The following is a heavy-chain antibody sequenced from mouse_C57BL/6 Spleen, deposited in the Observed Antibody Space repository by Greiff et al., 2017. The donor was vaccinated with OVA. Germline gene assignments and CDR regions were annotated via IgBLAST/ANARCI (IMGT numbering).Heavy chain of an antibody. CDR2: ISSGSGSI. CDR3: ARDYYGSSYPFDY. J-gene: IGHJ2*01. CDR1: GFTFSDYG. Sequence: EVKLQESGGGLVKPGGSLKLSCAASGFTFSDYGMHWVRQGPGKGLEWVADISSGSGSIYYADTVKGRFTISRDNAKNTLFLQMTSLRSEDTAMYYCARDYYGSSYPFDYWGQGTTLTVSS. V-gene: IGHV5-17*01. D-gene: IGHD1-1*01.